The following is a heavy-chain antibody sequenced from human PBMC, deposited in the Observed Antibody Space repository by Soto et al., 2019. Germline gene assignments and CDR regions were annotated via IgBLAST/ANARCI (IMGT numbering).Heavy chain of an antibody. D-gene: IGHD6-19*01. CDR3: ARLAVAGTRSAFDI. J-gene: IGHJ3*02. CDR2: VYHSGST. Sequence: SETLSLTCAVSGGSISSGGYSWTWIRQPPGKGLEWIGYVYHSGSTYYNPSLKSRVTISVDTSKNQFSLKLSSVTAADTAVYYCARLAVAGTRSAFDIWGQGTMVTVSS. CDR1: GGSISSGGYS. V-gene: IGHV4-30-2*02.